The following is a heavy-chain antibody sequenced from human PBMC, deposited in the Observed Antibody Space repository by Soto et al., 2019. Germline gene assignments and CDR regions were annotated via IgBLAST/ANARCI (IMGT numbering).Heavy chain of an antibody. CDR1: GFTFSSYA. CDR3: AKPPRRATITLFDY. Sequence: PGGSLGLSCAAPGFTFSSYAMSWVRQAPGKGLEWVSAISGSGGSTYYADSVKGRFTISRDNSKNTLYLQMNSLRAEDTAVYYCAKPPRRATITLFDYWGQGTLVTVSS. CDR2: ISGSGGST. J-gene: IGHJ4*02. D-gene: IGHD5-12*01. V-gene: IGHV3-23*01.